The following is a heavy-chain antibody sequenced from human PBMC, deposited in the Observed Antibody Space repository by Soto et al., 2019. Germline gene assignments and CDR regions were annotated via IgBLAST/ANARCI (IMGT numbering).Heavy chain of an antibody. J-gene: IGHJ4*02. CDR3: ARGQEGVVATH. CDR2: IKDGGLT. D-gene: IGHD5-12*01. Sequence: QVQLQQWGAGLLKPSETLSLTCVVYGGSLSGYYWSWIRQPPGKGLEWIGEIKDGGLTNYSPSLKSRATISVDRPKNQVSLKLHSVTAADTAVYYCARGQEGVVATHWDQGALVTVSS. V-gene: IGHV4-34*01. CDR1: GGSLSGYY.